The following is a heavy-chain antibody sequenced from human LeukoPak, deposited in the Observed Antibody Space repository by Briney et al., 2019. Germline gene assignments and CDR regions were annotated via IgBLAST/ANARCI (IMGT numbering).Heavy chain of an antibody. Sequence: SETLSLTCTVSGGSTSSYYWNWIRQPAGKGLEWIGRISSSGSANYNPSLKSRVTLSVDTSRNQLSLILNSVTAADTAVFYCATEPTRNPYYYMDVWGKGTTVIVSS. D-gene: IGHD1-14*01. V-gene: IGHV4-4*07. CDR1: GGSTSSYY. CDR2: ISSSGSA. CDR3: ATEPTRNPYYYMDV. J-gene: IGHJ6*03.